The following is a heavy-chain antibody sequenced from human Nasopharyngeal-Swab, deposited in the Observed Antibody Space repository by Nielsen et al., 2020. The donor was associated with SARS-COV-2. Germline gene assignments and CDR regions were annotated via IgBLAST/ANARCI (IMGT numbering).Heavy chain of an antibody. CDR2: ISYDGSNK. V-gene: IGHV3-30*18. Sequence: GSLRLSCAASGFTFSSYGMHWVRQAPGKGLEWVAVISYDGSNKYYADSVKGRFTICRDNSKNTLYLQMNSLRAEDTAVYYCAKDCGLRAAYYYYGMDVWGQGTTVTVSS. J-gene: IGHJ6*02. D-gene: IGHD6-25*01. CDR1: GFTFSSYG. CDR3: AKDCGLRAAYYYYGMDV.